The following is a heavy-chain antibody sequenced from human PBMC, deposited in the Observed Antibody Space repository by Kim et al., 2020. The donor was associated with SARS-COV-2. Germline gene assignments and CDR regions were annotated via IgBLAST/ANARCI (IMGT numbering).Heavy chain of an antibody. V-gene: IGHV3-13*01. CDR2: IGPAGGT. Sequence: GGSLRLSCAASGFPFSSYDMHWVRQATGKGLEWVSVIGPAGGTYYPGSVKGRFTISRENAKNYLYLQMNRLRAADTAVYYCSRGHFDYWRQGTLVTFSS. J-gene: IGHJ4*02. CDR3: SRGHFDY. CDR1: GFPFSSYD.